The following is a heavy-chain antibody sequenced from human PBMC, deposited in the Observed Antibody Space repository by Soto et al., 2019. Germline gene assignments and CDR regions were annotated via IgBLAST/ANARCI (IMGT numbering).Heavy chain of an antibody. CDR3: AKGARADFYALYNWFDP. Sequence: GGSLRLSCAASGFTFDDYAMHWVRQAPGKGLEWVSGISWNSGSIGYVDSVKGRFTISRDNAKNSLYLQMNSLKAEDTALYYCAKGARADFYALYNWFDPWGQGTLVTVSS. CDR1: GFTFDDYA. CDR2: ISWNSGSI. V-gene: IGHV3-9*01. D-gene: IGHD3-3*01. J-gene: IGHJ5*02.